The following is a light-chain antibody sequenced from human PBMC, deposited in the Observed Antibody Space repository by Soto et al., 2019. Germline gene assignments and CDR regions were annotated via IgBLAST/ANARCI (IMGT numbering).Light chain of an antibody. CDR1: QSVSSD. J-gene: IGKJ2*01. CDR3: QRYNNWPYT. Sequence: EIVMTQSPATLSVSPGERATLACRASQSVSSDLAWYQQKHGQAPRLLIFRASTRASGVPARFRGSGSATEFTLTISTLQSEDFAIYYCQRYNNWPYTFGQGTKLEI. CDR2: RAS. V-gene: IGKV3-15*01.